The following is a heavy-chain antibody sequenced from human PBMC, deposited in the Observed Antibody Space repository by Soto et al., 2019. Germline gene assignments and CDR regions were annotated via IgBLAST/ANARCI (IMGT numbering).Heavy chain of an antibody. Sequence: SGSTLVNPTETLTQTGSFSGFSLTTRGVGVGWIRQPPGKALEWLAVIYWDDDKRYSPSLKTRLILTKDTSKNQVVLTMTNMDSVDTATYFCAHVVITFGGVVADDAFDVWGQGTMVTVSS. CDR2: IYWDDDK. V-gene: IGHV2-5*02. CDR3: AHVVITFGGVVADDAFDV. J-gene: IGHJ3*01. CDR1: GFSLTTRGVG. D-gene: IGHD3-16*02.